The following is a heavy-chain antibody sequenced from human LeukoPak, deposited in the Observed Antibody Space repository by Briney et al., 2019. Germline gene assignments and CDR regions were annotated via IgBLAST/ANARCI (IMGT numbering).Heavy chain of an antibody. Sequence: GGSLRLSCAASGFTFSDYSMNWVRQAPGKGLEWVSYISSSSSAIYYADSVKGRFTVSRDNAKNSLYLQMNSLRDEDTGVYYCARGRDYWGQGTLVTVSS. J-gene: IGHJ4*02. CDR2: ISSSSSAI. CDR3: ARGRDY. CDR1: GFTFSDYS. V-gene: IGHV3-48*02.